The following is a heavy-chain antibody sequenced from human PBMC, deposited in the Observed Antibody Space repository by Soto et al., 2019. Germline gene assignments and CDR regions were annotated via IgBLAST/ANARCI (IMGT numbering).Heavy chain of an antibody. V-gene: IGHV3-23*01. J-gene: IGHJ4*02. Sequence: GSLRLSCAASGFTFSNYAMTWVRQGPGKGLEWVSGISGSGGRSYYADSVKGRFTISRDNSKNTLYLQMNSLRAEDTAVYYCANSAYDISGYIPLVDYWGQGTLVTVSS. CDR1: GFTFSNYA. CDR3: ANSAYDISGYIPLVDY. D-gene: IGHD3-22*01. CDR2: ISGSGGRS.